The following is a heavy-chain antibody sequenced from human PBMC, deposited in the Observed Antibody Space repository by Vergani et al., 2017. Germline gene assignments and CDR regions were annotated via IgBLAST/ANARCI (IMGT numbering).Heavy chain of an antibody. D-gene: IGHD1-1*01. J-gene: IGHJ6*02. CDR3: ARLGNWNDNYYYYGMDV. V-gene: IGHV5-10-1*03. Sequence: EVPLVLSGAEVTKPGESLRISCKRSGYSFTSYWISWVRQMPGKGLEWMGRIYPSDSYTNYSPSFQGHVTISADKSISTAYLQWSSLKASDTAMYYCARLGNWNDNYYYYGMDVWGQGTTVTVSS. CDR2: IYPSDSYT. CDR1: GYSFTSYW.